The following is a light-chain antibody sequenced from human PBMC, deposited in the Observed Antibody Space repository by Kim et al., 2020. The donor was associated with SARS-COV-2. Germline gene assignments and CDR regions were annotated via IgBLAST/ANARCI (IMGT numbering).Light chain of an antibody. CDR2: GAF. V-gene: IGKV3-20*01. J-gene: IGKJ1*01. CDR1: KSTSRTS. CDR3: HQYDSSPPT. Sequence: GERATLAGRASKSTSRTSLACYQQNPGQPPRLLIYGAFSRATGIPDRFSGSGSGTDFTLTISRLEPEDFAVYYCHQYDSSPPTFGQGTKVDIK.